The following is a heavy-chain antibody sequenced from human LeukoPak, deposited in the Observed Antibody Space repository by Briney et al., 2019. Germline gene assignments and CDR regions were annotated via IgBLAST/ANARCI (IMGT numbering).Heavy chain of an antibody. CDR1: GGSISSGDYY. CDR2: MYYSGST. Sequence: SETLSLTCTVSGGSISSGDYYWSWIRQPPGKGLEWIAYMYYSGSTYYNPSLKGRVTMSADTSKNQLSLRLSSVTAADTAVYYCARPYYYDSRIDPWGQGILVTVSS. CDR3: ARPYYYDSRIDP. V-gene: IGHV4-30-4*01. J-gene: IGHJ5*02. D-gene: IGHD3-22*01.